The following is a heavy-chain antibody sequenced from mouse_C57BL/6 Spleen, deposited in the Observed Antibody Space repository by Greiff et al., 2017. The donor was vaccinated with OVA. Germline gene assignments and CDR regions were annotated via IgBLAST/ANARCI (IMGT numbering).Heavy chain of an antibody. J-gene: IGHJ1*03. D-gene: IGHD1-1*01. CDR3: ARGDYYGSREVLDV. CDR1: GYTFTSYW. V-gene: IGHV1-69*01. CDR2: IDPSDSYT. Sequence: VQLQQPGAELVMPGASVKLSCKASGYTFTSYWMHWVKQRPGQGLEWIGEIDPSDSYTNYNQKFKGKSTLTVDKSSSTAYMQLSSLTSEDSAVYYWARGDYYGSREVLDVWGTGTTVTVSS.